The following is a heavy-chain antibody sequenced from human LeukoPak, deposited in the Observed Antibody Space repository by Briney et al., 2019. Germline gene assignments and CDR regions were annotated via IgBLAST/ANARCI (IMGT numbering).Heavy chain of an antibody. J-gene: IGHJ4*02. CDR1: GYTFTGYY. Sequence: GASVTVSCKASGYTFTGYYMHWVRQAPGQGLEWMGRINPNSGGTNYAQKFQGRVTMTRDTSISTAYMELSRLRSDDTAVYYCARLRSTMVRGVIITYFDYWGQGTLVTVSS. CDR3: ARLRSTMVRGVIITYFDY. CDR2: INPNSGGT. V-gene: IGHV1-2*06. D-gene: IGHD3-10*01.